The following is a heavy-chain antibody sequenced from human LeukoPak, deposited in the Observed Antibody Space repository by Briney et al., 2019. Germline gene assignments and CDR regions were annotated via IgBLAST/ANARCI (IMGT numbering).Heavy chain of an antibody. D-gene: IGHD3-22*01. V-gene: IGHV3-23*01. J-gene: IGHJ3*01. CDR3: AKGYYDSSGYSDRIFPIFF. CDR2: ISGSGGST. Sequence: GGSLRLSCAASGFTFSSYAMSWVRQAPGKGLEWVSAISGSGGSTYYADSVKGRFTISRDNSKNTLYLQMNSLRAEDTAVYFCAKGYYDSSGYSDRIFPIFFWGQGTMVTVSS. CDR1: GFTFSSYA.